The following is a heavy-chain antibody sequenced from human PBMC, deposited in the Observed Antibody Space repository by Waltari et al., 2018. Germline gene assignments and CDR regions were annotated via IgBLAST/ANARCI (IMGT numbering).Heavy chain of an antibody. J-gene: IGHJ1*01. CDR3: ARAPYYYDSSGYYYVLAEYFQH. D-gene: IGHD3-22*01. Sequence: QVQLVQSGAEVKKPGSSVKVSCKASGGTFSSYAISWVRQAPGQGLEWMGGIIPIFGTANYEQKFQGRVTITADESTSTAYMELSSLRSEDTAVYYCARAPYYYDSSGYYYVLAEYFQHWGQGTLVTVSS. V-gene: IGHV1-69*01. CDR1: GGTFSSYA. CDR2: IIPIFGTA.